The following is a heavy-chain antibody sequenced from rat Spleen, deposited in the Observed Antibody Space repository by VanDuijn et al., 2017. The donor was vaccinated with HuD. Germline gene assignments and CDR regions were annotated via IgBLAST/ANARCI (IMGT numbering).Heavy chain of an antibody. V-gene: IGHV5-29*01. CDR2: LSYDGIST. D-gene: IGHD1-1*01. CDR1: GFTFNNYG. Sequence: EVQLVESGGGLVQPGRSLKLSCAASGFTFNNYGMAWVRQAPTKGLEWVATLSYDGISTFYRDSVKGRFTISRDIAKSILYLQMDSLRSEDTATYYCATTPLYYSGDPYYFDYWGQGVMVTVSS. CDR3: ATTPLYYSGDPYYFDY. J-gene: IGHJ2*01.